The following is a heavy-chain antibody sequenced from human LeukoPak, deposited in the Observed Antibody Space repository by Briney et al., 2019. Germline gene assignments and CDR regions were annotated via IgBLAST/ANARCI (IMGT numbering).Heavy chain of an antibody. J-gene: IGHJ4*02. D-gene: IGHD4-17*01. Sequence: SETLSLTCTVSGGSISSYYWSWIRQPPGKGLEWIGYIYYSGSTNYNPSLKSRVTTSVDTSKNQFSLKLSSVTAADTAVYYCARQDYGDAFDYWGQGTLVTVSS. V-gene: IGHV4-59*08. CDR3: ARQDYGDAFDY. CDR1: GGSISSYY. CDR2: IYYSGST.